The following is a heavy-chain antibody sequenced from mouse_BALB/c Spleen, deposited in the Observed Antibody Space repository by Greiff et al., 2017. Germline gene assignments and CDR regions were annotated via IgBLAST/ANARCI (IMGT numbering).Heavy chain of an antibody. Sequence: EVQVVESGGGLVKPGGSLKLSCAASGFTFSSYAMSWVRQTPEKRLEWVASISSGGSTYYPDSVKGRFTISRDNARNILYLQMSSLRSEDTAMYYCATYDYDVGWFAYWGQGTLVTVSA. V-gene: IGHV5-6-5*01. D-gene: IGHD2-4*01. CDR3: ATYDYDVGWFAY. CDR1: GFTFSSYA. CDR2: ISSGGST. J-gene: IGHJ3*01.